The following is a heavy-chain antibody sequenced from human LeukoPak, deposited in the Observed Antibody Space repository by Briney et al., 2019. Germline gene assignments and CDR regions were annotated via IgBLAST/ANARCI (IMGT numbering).Heavy chain of an antibody. CDR3: AGTYYYVSSPTY. D-gene: IGHD3-22*01. V-gene: IGHV4-59*08. J-gene: IGHJ4*02. CDR1: GGSISSYY. CDR2: IYYSGST. Sequence: SETLSLTCTVSGGSISSYYWSWIRQPPGKGLEWIGYIYYSGSTNYNPSLKSRVTISVDTSKNQFSLKLSSVTAADTAVYYCAGTYYYVSSPTYWGQGTLVTVSS.